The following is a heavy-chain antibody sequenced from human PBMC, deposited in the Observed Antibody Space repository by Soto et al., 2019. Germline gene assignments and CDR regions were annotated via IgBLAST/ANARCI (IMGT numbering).Heavy chain of an antibody. V-gene: IGHV1-2*02. CDR2: INPNSGGT. J-gene: IGHJ6*02. Sequence: WASVKVSCKASGYTFTGYYMHWVRQAPGQGLEWMGWINPNSGGTNYAQKFQGRVTMTRDTSISTAYMELSRLRSDDTAVYYCARARYYGSGTLVMDVWGQGTTVTVSS. CDR1: GYTFTGYY. D-gene: IGHD3-10*01. CDR3: ARARYYGSGTLVMDV.